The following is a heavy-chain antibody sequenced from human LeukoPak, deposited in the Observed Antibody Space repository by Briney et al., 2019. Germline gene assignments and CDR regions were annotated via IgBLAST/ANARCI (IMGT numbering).Heavy chain of an antibody. V-gene: IGHV3-30-3*01. CDR2: ISYDGSNK. CDR1: GFTFSNYP. J-gene: IGHJ4*02. D-gene: IGHD6-13*01. CDR3: ARAAGYSSSWYSGVLPLDY. Sequence: PGGSLRLSCAASGFTFSNYPMHWVRQAPGKGLEWVAIISYDGSNKYYADSVKGRFTISRDNSKNTLYLQMNSLRAEDTAVYYCARAAGYSSSWYSGVLPLDYWGQGTLVTVSS.